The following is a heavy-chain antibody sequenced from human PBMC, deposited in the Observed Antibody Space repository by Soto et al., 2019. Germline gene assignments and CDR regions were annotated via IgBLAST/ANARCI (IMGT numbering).Heavy chain of an antibody. CDR3: ARGGPNIVLVPAPSHGMDV. CDR2: INAGNGNT. Sequence: ASVKVSCKASGYTFTSYAMHWVRQAPGQRLEWMGWINAGNGNTKYSQKFQGRVTITRDTSASTAYMELSSLRSEDTAVYYCARGGPNIVLVPAPSHGMDVWGQGTTVTVSS. CDR1: GYTFTSYA. V-gene: IGHV1-3*01. J-gene: IGHJ6*02. D-gene: IGHD2-2*01.